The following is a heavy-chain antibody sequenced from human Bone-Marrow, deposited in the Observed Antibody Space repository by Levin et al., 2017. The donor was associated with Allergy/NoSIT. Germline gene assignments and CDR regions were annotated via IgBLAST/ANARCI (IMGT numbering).Heavy chain of an antibody. CDR2: IWYDGSNK. CDR1: GFTFSSYT. CDR3: ARDDSAKAVAGTLVTF. Sequence: GGSLRLSCAASGFTFSSYTMHWVRQAPGKGPEWVAIIWYDGSNKFYADSVKGRFTISRDNSQNTLHLQMTSLRGEDTAVYYCARDDSAKAVAGTLVTFWGQGTLVTVSS. D-gene: IGHD6-19*01. J-gene: IGHJ4*02. V-gene: IGHV3-33*01.